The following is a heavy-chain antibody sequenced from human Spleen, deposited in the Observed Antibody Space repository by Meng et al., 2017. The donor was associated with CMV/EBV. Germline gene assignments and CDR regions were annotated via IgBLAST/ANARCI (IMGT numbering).Heavy chain of an antibody. CDR3: ARDYYDSSGLDY. CDR2: IYTSGST. V-gene: IGHV4-4*07. J-gene: IGHJ4*02. CDR1: GGYISRYS. D-gene: IGHD3-22*01. Sequence: QVQMQAPGPGLEMPSETPSLPCTGSGGYISRYSWSWIRQPAGKGLEWIGRIYTSGSTNYNPSLKSRVTMSVDTSKNQFSLKLSSVTAADTAVYYCARDYYDSSGLDYWGQGTLVTVSS.